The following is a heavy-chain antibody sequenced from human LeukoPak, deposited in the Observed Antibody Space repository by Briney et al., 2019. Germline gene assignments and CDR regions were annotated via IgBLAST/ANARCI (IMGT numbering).Heavy chain of an antibody. D-gene: IGHD1-26*01. J-gene: IGHJ4*01. V-gene: IGHV4-30-4*01. CDR3: ARVPSAVGATLDY. Sequence: SETLSLTCTVSGASISSGDYYWNWIRQPPGKGLEWIGYIYYTGSTYYNPSLKSRVIISEDTSKNQFSLKLSSVTAADTAVYYCARVPSAVGATLDYWGQGTLVTVSS. CDR2: IYYTGST. CDR1: GASISSGDYY.